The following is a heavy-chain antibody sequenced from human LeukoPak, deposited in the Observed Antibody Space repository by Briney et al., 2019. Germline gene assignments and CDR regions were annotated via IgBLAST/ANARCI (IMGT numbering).Heavy chain of an antibody. V-gene: IGHV4-34*01. Sequence: SETLSLTCAVYGGSFSGYYWSWIRQPPGKGLEWIGEINHSGSTNYNPSLKSRVTISVDTSKNQFSLKLSSVTAADTAVYYCARDLGYCSGGSCYSEGYFDYWGQGTLVTVSS. CDR1: GGSFSGYY. CDR3: ARDLGYCSGGSCYSEGYFDY. D-gene: IGHD2-15*01. CDR2: INHSGST. J-gene: IGHJ4*02.